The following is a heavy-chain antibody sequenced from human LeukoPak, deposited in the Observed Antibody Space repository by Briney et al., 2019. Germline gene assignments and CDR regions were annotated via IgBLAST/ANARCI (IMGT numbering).Heavy chain of an antibody. D-gene: IGHD3-10*01. CDR1: GYTFTSYG. CDR3: ARGKMVRGVTITSNWFDP. Sequence: ASVKVSCKASGYTFTSYGISWVRQAPGQGLEWMGWISAYNGNTNYAQKLQGRVTMTTDTSTSTAYMELRSLRSDDTAVYYCARGKMVRGVTITSNWFDPWGQGTLVTVSS. J-gene: IGHJ5*02. CDR2: ISAYNGNT. V-gene: IGHV1-18*04.